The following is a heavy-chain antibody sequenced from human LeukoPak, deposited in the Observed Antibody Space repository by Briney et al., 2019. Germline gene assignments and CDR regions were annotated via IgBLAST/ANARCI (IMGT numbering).Heavy chain of an antibody. V-gene: IGHV1-2*06. CDR1: GYTFTGYY. J-gene: IGHJ6*03. CDR2: INPSSGGT. CDR3: AREGYYYYMDV. Sequence: SVKVSCKASGYTFTGYYMHWVRQAPGQGLEWMGRINPSSGGTNYAQKFQGRVTRTRDTSISTAYMELSRLRSDDTAVYYCAREGYYYYMDVWGKGTTVTVSS.